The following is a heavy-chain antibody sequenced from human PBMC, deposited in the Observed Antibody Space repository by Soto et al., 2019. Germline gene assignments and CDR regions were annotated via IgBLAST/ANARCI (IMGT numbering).Heavy chain of an antibody. CDR2: ISGSGGST. CDR3: AKTLYGSGRSVNYFDY. Sequence: GGSLRLSCAASGFTFSSYAMGWVRQAPGKGLEWVSAISGSGGSTYYADSVKGRFTISRDNSKNTLYLQMNSLRAEDTAVYYCAKTLYGSGRSVNYFDYWGQGTLVTVSS. D-gene: IGHD3-10*01. V-gene: IGHV3-23*01. J-gene: IGHJ4*02. CDR1: GFTFSSYA.